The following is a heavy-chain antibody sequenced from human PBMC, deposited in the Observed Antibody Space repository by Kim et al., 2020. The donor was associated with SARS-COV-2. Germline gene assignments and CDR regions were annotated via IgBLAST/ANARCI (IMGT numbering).Heavy chain of an antibody. CDR1: GGSFSGYY. V-gene: IGHV4-34*01. J-gene: IGHJ3*02. CDR2: INHSGST. Sequence: SETLSLTCAVYGGSFSGYYWSWIRQPPGKGLEWIGEINHSGSTNYNPSLKSRVTISVDTSKNQFSLKLSSVTAADTAVYYCARVRTGDAFDIWGQGTMVTVSS. D-gene: IGHD3-9*01. CDR3: ARVRTGDAFDI.